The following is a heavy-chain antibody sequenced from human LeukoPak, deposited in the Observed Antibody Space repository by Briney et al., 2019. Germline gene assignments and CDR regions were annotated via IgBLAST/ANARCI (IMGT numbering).Heavy chain of an antibody. J-gene: IGHJ4*02. D-gene: IGHD3-10*01. CDR1: GFTFSNAW. CDR2: IKSKTDGGTT. Sequence: PGGSLRLSCAASGFTFSNAWMSWVRQAPGKGLEWVGRIKSKTDGGTTDYAAPVKGRFTISRDDSKNTLYLQMNSLRAEDTAVYYCASDLWFGELFVDYWGQGTLVTVSS. CDR3: ASDLWFGELFVDY. V-gene: IGHV3-15*01.